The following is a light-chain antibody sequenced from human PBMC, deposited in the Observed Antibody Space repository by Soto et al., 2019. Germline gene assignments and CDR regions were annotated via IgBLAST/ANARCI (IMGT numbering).Light chain of an antibody. Sequence: EIVLTQSPGTLSLSLGERATLSCWASQSISSTYLAWYQQKPGQAPRLLIYAASSRATGIPDRFSGSGSGTDFTLTISRLEPEDFAVYYCQQYGNSRTFGQGTKVDNK. V-gene: IGKV3-20*01. CDR2: AAS. CDR1: QSISSTY. J-gene: IGKJ1*01. CDR3: QQYGNSRT.